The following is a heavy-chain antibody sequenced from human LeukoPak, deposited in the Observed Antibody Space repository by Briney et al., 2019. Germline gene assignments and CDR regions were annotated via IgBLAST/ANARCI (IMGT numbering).Heavy chain of an antibody. V-gene: IGHV1-18*01. D-gene: IGHD3-10*01. CDR2: ISAYNGNT. Sequence: ASVKVSCKASGYTFTSYGISWVRQAPGQGLEWMGWISAYNGNTNYAQKLQGRVTMTTDTSTSTAYMELRSLRSDDTAVYYCARDRDYYGSGSPEYWGQGTLVTVSS. J-gene: IGHJ4*02. CDR1: GYTFTSYG. CDR3: ARDRDYYGSGSPEY.